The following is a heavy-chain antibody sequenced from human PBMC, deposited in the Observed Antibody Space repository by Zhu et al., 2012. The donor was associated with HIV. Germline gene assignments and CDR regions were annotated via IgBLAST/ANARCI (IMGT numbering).Heavy chain of an antibody. CDR1: GYSISSGYY. CDR2: IYHSGST. Sequence: QVQLQESGPGLVKPSETLSLTCAVSGYSISSGYYWGWIRQPPGKGLEWIGSIYHSGSTYYNPSLKSRVTISVDTSRNQFSLKLSSVTAADTAVYYCARHKVAVAGPETFDYVGPGNPGHRLL. V-gene: IGHV4-38-2*01. D-gene: IGHD6-19*01. J-gene: IGHJ4*02. CDR3: ARHKVAVAGPETFDY.